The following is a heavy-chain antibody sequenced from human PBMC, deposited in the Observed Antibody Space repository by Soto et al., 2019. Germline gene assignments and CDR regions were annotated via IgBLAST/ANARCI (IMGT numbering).Heavy chain of an antibody. J-gene: IGHJ6*02. CDR3: ARPYEGGYSSNHHYYYALDV. D-gene: IGHD3-22*01. Sequence: QVQLVQSGAEVQKPGSSVKVSCKISGGTFSRYSISWVRQAPGQGLEWMGGIVPIFGTRNYAQKFQDRVTITTDESATTDHMELSNLRSEDTAVYYCARPYEGGYSSNHHYYYALDVWGQGTAVTVSS. CDR2: IVPIFGTR. CDR1: GGTFSRYS. V-gene: IGHV1-69*01.